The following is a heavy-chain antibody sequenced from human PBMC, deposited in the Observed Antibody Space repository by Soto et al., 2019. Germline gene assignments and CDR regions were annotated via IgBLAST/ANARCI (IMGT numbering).Heavy chain of an antibody. J-gene: IGHJ4*02. CDR2: TYYRSKWYN. D-gene: IGHD6-13*01. CDR1: GDSVSSNSAA. V-gene: IGHV6-1*01. CDR3: ARQAGVSGRYSSSWYGIWFDY. Sequence: PSQTLSLTCAISGDSVSSNSAAWNWIRQSPSRGLEWLGRTYYRSKWYNDYAVSVKSRITINPDTSKNQFSLQLNSVTPEDTAVDYCARQAGVSGRYSSSWYGIWFDYWGQGTLVTVSA.